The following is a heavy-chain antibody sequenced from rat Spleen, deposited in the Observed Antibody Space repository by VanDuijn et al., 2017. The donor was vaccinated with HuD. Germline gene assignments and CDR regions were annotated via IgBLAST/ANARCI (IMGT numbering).Heavy chain of an antibody. V-gene: IGHV5-22*01. D-gene: IGHD1-2*01. CDR1: GFTFSDYY. CDR2: ISYEGNTA. Sequence: EVQLVESDGGLVQPGRSLKLSCAASGFTFSDYYMAWVRQAPKKGLEWVASISYEGNTAFYGDSMKGRFTISRDNAKSTLYLQMDSLRSEDTATYYCARARGAGFDYWGQGVMVTVSS. CDR3: ARARGAGFDY. J-gene: IGHJ2*01.